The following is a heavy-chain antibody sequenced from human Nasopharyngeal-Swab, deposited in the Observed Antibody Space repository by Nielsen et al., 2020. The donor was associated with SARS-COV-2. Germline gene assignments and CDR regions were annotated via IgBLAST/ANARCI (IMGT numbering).Heavy chain of an antibody. CDR1: GFTFSNYG. J-gene: IGHJ4*02. CDR3: AAAPSGDYGGY. D-gene: IGHD4-23*01. Sequence: GESLKISCAASGFTFSNYGMHWVRQAPGKGLEWVAVIWYDGSNKYYADSVKGRSTISRDNSKNTVYLQMSSLRGEDTAVYYCAAAPSGDYGGYWGQGTLVTVSS. CDR2: IWYDGSNK. V-gene: IGHV3-33*01.